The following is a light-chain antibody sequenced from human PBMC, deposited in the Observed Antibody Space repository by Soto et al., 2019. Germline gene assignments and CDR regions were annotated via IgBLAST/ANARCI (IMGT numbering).Light chain of an antibody. V-gene: IGKV3-20*01. Sequence: EIVLTQSPGTLSWSPGERATLSCRASQSVSSSYLAWYQQKPGQAPRLLIYGASSRATGIPDRFSGSGSGTDFTLTISRLEPEDFAVYYCQQYGSSQITFGQGTRLEIK. J-gene: IGKJ5*01. CDR3: QQYGSSQIT. CDR2: GAS. CDR1: QSVSSSY.